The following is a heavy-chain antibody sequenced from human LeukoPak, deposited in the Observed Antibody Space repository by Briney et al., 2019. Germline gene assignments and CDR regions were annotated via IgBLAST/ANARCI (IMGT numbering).Heavy chain of an antibody. CDR2: IKQDGSEK. J-gene: IGHJ4*02. CDR3: ARDFPADIVLMVYGFDY. Sequence: PGGSLRLSCAASGFTFSSYWMSWVRQAPGKGLEWVANIKQDGSEKYYVDSVKGRFTISRDNAKNSLYLRMNSLRAEDTAVYYCARDFPADIVLMVYGFDYWGQGTLVTVSS. V-gene: IGHV3-7*01. D-gene: IGHD2-8*01. CDR1: GFTFSSYW.